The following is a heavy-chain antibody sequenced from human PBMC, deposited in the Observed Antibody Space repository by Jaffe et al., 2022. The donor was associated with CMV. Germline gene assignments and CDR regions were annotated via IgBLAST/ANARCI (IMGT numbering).Heavy chain of an antibody. CDR1: GGSFSSYS. V-gene: IGHV4-34*01. Sequence: QVQLQQWGAGLLKPSETLSLTCGVYGGSFSSYSWTWIRQPPGKGLEWIGEIDHSGSTFYNPSLKSRVTLSIDRSKNHFSLRLNSVTAADTAVYYCASVAPFPSVFSVRYSYGNHRAYYFEFWGPGTLVAVSS. J-gene: IGHJ4*02. D-gene: IGHD5-18*01. CDR2: IDHSGST. CDR3: ASVAPFPSVFSVRYSYGNHRAYYFEF.